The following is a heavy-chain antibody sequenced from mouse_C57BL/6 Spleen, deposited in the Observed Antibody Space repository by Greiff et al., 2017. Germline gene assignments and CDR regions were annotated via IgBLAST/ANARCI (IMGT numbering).Heavy chain of an antibody. Sequence: EVQLQQSGPELVKPGASVKIPCKASGYTFTDYNMDWVKQSHGQSLEWIGDINPNNGGTIYNQKFKGKATLTVDKSSSTAYMELRSLTSEDTAVYYCARSQYDYDAGGFGDWGKGTTLTVSS. V-gene: IGHV1-18*01. CDR2: INPNNGGT. J-gene: IGHJ2*01. D-gene: IGHD2-4*01. CDR1: GYTFTDYN. CDR3: ARSQYDYDAGGFGD.